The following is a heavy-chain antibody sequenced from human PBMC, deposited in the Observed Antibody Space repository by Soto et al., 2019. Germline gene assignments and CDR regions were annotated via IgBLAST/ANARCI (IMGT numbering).Heavy chain of an antibody. V-gene: IGHV3-11*01. Sequence: QVQLVESGGGLVKPGGSLRLSCAASGFTFSDYYMSWIRQAPGKGLEWVSYISSSGSTIYYADSVKGRFTISRDNAKNSLYLQMYSLRAEDTAVYYCARETNGFMGAIAPAGYYYYGMDVWGQGTTVTVSS. CDR1: GFTFSDYY. D-gene: IGHD1-26*01. J-gene: IGHJ6*02. CDR3: ARETNGFMGAIAPAGYYYYGMDV. CDR2: ISSSGSTI.